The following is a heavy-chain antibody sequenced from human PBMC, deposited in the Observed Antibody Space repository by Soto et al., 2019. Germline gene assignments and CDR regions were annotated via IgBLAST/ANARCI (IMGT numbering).Heavy chain of an antibody. D-gene: IGHD6-13*01. Sequence: GASVKVSCNASGFTFTSSAVQWVRQARGQGLEWMGWIVVGSGSTNYAQKFQGRVTMTRDTSTSTVYMELSSLRSEDTAVYYCATHSSSYPKIRPLPYYWGQGTLVTVSS. CDR1: GFTFTSSA. V-gene: IGHV1-58*01. J-gene: IGHJ4*02. CDR2: IVVGSGST. CDR3: ATHSSSYPKIRPLPYY.